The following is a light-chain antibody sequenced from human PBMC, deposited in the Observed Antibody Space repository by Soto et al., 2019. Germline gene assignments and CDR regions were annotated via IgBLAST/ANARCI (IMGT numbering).Light chain of an antibody. CDR2: KAS. V-gene: IGKV1-5*03. CDR3: QQYNSHSRT. J-gene: IGKJ1*01. Sequence: DIELTQSPSTLCASVGDRVTIPCRASQSISSWLAWYQQKPGKAPKLLTYKASSLESGVPSRFSGSGSGTEFTLTISSLQPDDFPTYYCQQYNSHSRTFGQGTRWIS. CDR1: QSISSW.